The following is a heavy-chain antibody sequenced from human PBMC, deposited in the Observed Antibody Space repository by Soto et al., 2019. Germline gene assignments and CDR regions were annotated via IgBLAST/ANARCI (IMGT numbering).Heavy chain of an antibody. CDR2: IYDDGSA. CDR3: ARDKYCSGGSCRKNWFDP. CDR1: GGSISSSY. J-gene: IGHJ5*02. Sequence: AETLSLTCTVSGGSISSSYWSWIRQPPGKGLEWLAYIYDDGSANYNPSLKSRATISLDMSKNQFSLKLTSVTAADTAVYYCARDKYCSGGSCRKNWFDPWGQGTLVTVSS. V-gene: IGHV4-59*01. D-gene: IGHD2-15*01.